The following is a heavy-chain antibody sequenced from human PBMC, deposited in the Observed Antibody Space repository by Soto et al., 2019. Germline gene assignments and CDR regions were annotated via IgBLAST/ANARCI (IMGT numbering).Heavy chain of an antibody. CDR2: INPGNGDT. CDR1: GYTFTTYT. CDR3: ERDAALQYSGYGGFY. V-gene: IGHV1-3*01. J-gene: IGHJ4*02. Sequence: ASVKVSCKASGYTFTTYTLQWLRQAPGQRLEWMGWINPGNGDTKYSQTFQGRVTMTTDTSTSTAYMELRSLISDDTAFYFCERDAALQYSGYGGFYWGQGTLVTVSS. D-gene: IGHD5-12*01.